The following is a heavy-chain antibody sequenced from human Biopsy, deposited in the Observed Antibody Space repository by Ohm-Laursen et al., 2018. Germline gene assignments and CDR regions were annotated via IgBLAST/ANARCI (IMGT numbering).Heavy chain of an antibody. CDR1: GGSISNNNYY. CDR3: ARDYDTSGYYYVS. D-gene: IGHD3-22*01. CDR2: IFYRGST. J-gene: IGHJ5*02. V-gene: IGHV4-39*01. Sequence: GTLSLTCPVSGGSISNNNYYWGWIRQPPGKGLVWIGSIFYRGSTHYKPSLKSRINISVDTSKNQFSRKLNSVTAADTAVYYCARDYDTSGYYYVSWGQGTLVTVSS.